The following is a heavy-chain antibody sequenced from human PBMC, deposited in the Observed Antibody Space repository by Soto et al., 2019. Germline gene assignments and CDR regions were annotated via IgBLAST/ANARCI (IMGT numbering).Heavy chain of an antibody. CDR3: TTVLSYFDC. CDR2: ISSSGSTI. Sequence: PGGSLRLSCAASGFTFSDYYMSWIRQAPGKGLEWISYISSSGSTIYYADSVKGRFTISRDDSKNTLYLQMNSLKTEDTAVYYCTTVLSYFDCWGQGTLVTVSS. J-gene: IGHJ4*02. V-gene: IGHV3-11*01. CDR1: GFTFSDYY.